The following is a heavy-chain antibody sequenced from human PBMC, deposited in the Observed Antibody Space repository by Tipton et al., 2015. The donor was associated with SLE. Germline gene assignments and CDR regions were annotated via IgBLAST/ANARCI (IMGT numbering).Heavy chain of an antibody. J-gene: IGHJ3*02. Sequence: TLSLTCTVSGGSISSYYWSWIRQPPGKGLEWIGYIYYSGSTNYNPSLESRVTISVDTSKNQFSLKLSSVTAADTAVYYCARGIPSRIWGQGTMVTVSS. CDR3: ARGIPSRI. CDR2: IYYSGST. V-gene: IGHV4-59*01. CDR1: GGSISSYY.